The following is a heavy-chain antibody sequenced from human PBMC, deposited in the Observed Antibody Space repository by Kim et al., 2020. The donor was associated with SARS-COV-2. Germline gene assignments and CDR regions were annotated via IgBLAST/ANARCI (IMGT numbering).Heavy chain of an antibody. J-gene: IGHJ4*02. CDR3: ARLSYDYVWGSYRSYYFDC. V-gene: IGHV3-30*04. CDR1: GFTFSSYA. CDR2: ISYDGSHK. D-gene: IGHD3-16*02. Sequence: GGSLRLSCAASGFTFSSYAIHWVRQAPGKGLEWVAVISYDGSHKYYADSVKGRFTISRDNSKNTLYLQMNSLRAEDTAVFYCARLSYDYVWGSYRSYYFDCSGQGSVVPVSS.